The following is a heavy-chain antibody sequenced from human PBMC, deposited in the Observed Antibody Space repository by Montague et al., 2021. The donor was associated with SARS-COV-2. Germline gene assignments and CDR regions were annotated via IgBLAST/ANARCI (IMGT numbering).Heavy chain of an antibody. V-gene: IGHV1-8*01. Sequence: SVKVSCKASGYTFTHYDINWVRQATGQGLEWMGWMNPNSGNTGYAQKFQGRVTMTRHTSISTAYMELSSLRSEDTAVYYCARGDRSTYFDFWNGFNYYYYMDVWGKGTTVTVSS. D-gene: IGHD3-3*01. J-gene: IGHJ6*03. CDR3: ARGDRSTYFDFWNGFNYYYYMDV. CDR2: MNPNSGNT. CDR1: GYTFTHYD.